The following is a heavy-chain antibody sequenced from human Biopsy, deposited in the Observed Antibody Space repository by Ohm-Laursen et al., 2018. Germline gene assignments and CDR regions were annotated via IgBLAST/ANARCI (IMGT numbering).Heavy chain of an antibody. CDR2: ISGSGGRT. J-gene: IGHJ5*02. CDR1: GVTLSGYG. D-gene: IGHD1/OR15-1a*01. CDR3: AKEVFSAVGTSGFDP. V-gene: IGHV3-23*01. Sequence: GSLRLSCSASGVTLSGYGMNWVRQAPGKGLEWVSGISGSGGRTYYAESMKGRFTISRDNSKKTVYLQMKSLRAEDTAVYYCAKEVFSAVGTSGFDPWGQGTLVTVSS.